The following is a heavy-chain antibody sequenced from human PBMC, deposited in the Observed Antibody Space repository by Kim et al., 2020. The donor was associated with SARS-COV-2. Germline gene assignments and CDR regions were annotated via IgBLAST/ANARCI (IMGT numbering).Heavy chain of an antibody. CDR3: ARGNYYDSSGYPRYFDY. D-gene: IGHD3-22*01. CDR1: GFTFSSDW. Sequence: GGSLRLSCAASGFTFSSDWMHWVRQAPGKGLVWVSRINSDGSSTSYADSVKGRFTISRDNAKNTLYLQMNSLRAEDTAVYYCARGNYYDSSGYPRYFDYWGQATLPSVCS. V-gene: IGHV3-74*01. J-gene: IGHJ4*02. CDR2: INSDGSST.